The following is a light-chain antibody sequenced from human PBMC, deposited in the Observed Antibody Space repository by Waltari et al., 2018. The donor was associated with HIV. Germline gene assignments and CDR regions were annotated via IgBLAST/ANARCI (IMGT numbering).Light chain of an antibody. V-gene: IGKV1-5*03. CDR3: QQYHHFPFN. J-gene: IGKJ3*01. Sequence: DIQMTQSPSTLSAFVGDRVILTCRPSQHINTWLDWYRQKPGKAPEHLIYRATSLQRGVPSRFSGGASGADFTLTIRSLQPDDVATYYCQQYHHFPFNFGPGTTVDI. CDR1: QHINTW. CDR2: RAT.